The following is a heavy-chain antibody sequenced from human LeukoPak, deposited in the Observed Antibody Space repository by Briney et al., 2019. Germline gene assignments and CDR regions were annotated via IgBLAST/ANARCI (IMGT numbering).Heavy chain of an antibody. CDR1: GGSISSGSYY. CDR3: ASQVVTALGYYYYYMDV. Sequence: PSETLSLTCTVSGGSISSGSYYWSWIRPPAGKGLEWIGRIYTSGSTNYNPSLKSRVTISVDTSKNQFSLKLSSVTAADTAVYYCASQVVTALGYYYYYMDVWGKGTTVTVSS. CDR2: IYTSGST. V-gene: IGHV4-61*02. J-gene: IGHJ6*03. D-gene: IGHD2-21*02.